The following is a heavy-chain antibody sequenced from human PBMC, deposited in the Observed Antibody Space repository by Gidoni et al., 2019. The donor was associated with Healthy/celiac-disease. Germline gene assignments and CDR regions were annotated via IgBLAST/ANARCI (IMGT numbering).Heavy chain of an antibody. CDR1: GFTFSSYE. J-gene: IGHJ4*02. V-gene: IGHV3-48*03. CDR3: ARRNGAEHYYDSSGYYYYFDY. D-gene: IGHD3-22*01. CDR2: ISSSGSTI. Sequence: EVQLVESGGGLVQPGGSLRLSCAASGFTFSSYELNWVRQAPGKGLEWVSYISSSGSTIYYADSVKGRFTISRENAKNSLYLQMNSLRAEDTAVYYCARRNGAEHYYDSSGYYYYFDYWGQGTLVTVSS.